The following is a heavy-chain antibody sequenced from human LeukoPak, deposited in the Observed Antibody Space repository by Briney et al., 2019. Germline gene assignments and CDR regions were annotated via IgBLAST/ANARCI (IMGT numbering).Heavy chain of an antibody. J-gene: IGHJ4*02. CDR1: GGSFSGYY. Sequence: ETLSLTCAVYGGSFSGYYWSWIRQPPGKGLEWIGEINHSGSTNYNPSLKSRVTISVDTSKNQFSLKLSSVTAADTAVYYCAHDSSGLNRDWGQGTLVTVSS. V-gene: IGHV4-34*01. D-gene: IGHD3-22*01. CDR2: INHSGST. CDR3: AHDSSGLNRD.